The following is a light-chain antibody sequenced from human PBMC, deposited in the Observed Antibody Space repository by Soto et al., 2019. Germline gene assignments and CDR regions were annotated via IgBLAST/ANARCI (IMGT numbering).Light chain of an antibody. CDR3: SSYAATNNRSD. V-gene: IGLV2-8*01. CDR1: GSDIGGYNF. CDR2: EVN. J-gene: IGLJ1*01. Sequence: QSALTQPPSASGSPGQSVTISCTGTGSDIGGYNFVSWYQQHPGKVPKLIIYEVNKRPSGVPDRFSGSKSGNTASLTVSGRQADNEAEYYSSSYAATNNRSDFGTGTKLTAL.